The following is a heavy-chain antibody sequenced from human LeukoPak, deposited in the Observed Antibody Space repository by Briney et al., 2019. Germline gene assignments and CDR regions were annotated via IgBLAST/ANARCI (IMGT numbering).Heavy chain of an antibody. D-gene: IGHD3-9*01. CDR2: IIPIFGTA. V-gene: IGHV1-69*13. CDR1: GGTFSSYA. J-gene: IGHJ6*02. CDR3: ARDPGILTGHYLYYYYGMDV. Sequence: GASVKVSCKASGGTFSSYAISWVRQAPGQGLEWMGGIIPIFGTANYAQKFQGRVTITADESTSTAYMELCSLRSEDTAVYYCARDPGILTGHYLYYYYGMDVWGQGTTVTVSS.